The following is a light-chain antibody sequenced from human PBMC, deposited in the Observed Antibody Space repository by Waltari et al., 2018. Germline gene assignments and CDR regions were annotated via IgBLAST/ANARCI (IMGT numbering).Light chain of an antibody. CDR2: ANN. CDR3: QSYDSRMTAWV. V-gene: IGLV1-40*01. CDR1: SSNLGSPYD. Sequence: QSVLTQPPSVSGAPGQRVTLSCTGSSSNLGSPYDVHWYQQLPGTAPKLLIYANNNRPSGVPERFSASKSGTSASLAITGLQPEDEADYYCQSYDSRMTAWVFGGGTKLTVL. J-gene: IGLJ2*01.